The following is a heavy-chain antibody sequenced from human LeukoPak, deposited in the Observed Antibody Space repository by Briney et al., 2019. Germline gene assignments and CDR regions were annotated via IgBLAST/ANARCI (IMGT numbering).Heavy chain of an antibody. CDR3: ARVVITELVVDP. D-gene: IGHD3-22*01. V-gene: IGHV4-59*01. J-gene: IGHJ5*02. CDR1: GGSISSYY. CDR2: IYYSGST. Sequence: SETLSLTCTVSGGSISSYYWSWIRQPPREGLEWIGYIYYSGSTNYNPSLKSRVTISVDTSKNQFSLKLSSVPAADTAVYYCARVVITELVVDPWGQGTLVTVSS.